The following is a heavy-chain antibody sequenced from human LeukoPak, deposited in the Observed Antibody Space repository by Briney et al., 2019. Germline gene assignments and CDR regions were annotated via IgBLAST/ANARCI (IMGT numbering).Heavy chain of an antibody. CDR3: AGRTYYYDSSGYYFDY. Sequence: ASVKVSCKASGYTFTSYGISWVRQAPGQGLEWMGGIIPIFATANYAQKFQGRVTITTDESTSTAYMELSSLRSEDTAVYYCAGRTYYYDSSGYYFDYWGQGTLVTVSS. J-gene: IGHJ4*02. CDR2: IIPIFATA. D-gene: IGHD3-22*01. V-gene: IGHV1-69*05. CDR1: GYTFTSYG.